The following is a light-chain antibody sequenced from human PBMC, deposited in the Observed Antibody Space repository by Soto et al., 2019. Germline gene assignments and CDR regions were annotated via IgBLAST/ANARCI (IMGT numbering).Light chain of an antibody. CDR3: QQYNSYSPAT. J-gene: IGKJ1*01. CDR1: QSISSW. V-gene: IGKV1-5*01. Sequence: DIHITHSPSTLSASVGDRVTITCRASQSISSWLAWYQQKPGKAPKLLIYDASSLESGVPSRFSGSGSGTEFTLTISSLQPDDFATYYCQQYNSYSPATFGQGTKVDIK. CDR2: DAS.